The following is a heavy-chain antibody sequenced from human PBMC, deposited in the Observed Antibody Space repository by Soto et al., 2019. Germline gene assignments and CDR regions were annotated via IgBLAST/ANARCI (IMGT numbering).Heavy chain of an antibody. J-gene: IGHJ6*02. CDR1: GFSLSTSGMC. D-gene: IGHD6-13*01. V-gene: IGHV2-70*01. CDR2: IDWDDDK. CDR3: ARTLGTYSSSWPLHYGMDV. Sequence: SGPTLVNPTQTLTLTCTFSGFSLSTSGMCVSWIRQPPGKALEWLALIDWDDDKYYSTSLKTRLTISKDTSKNQVVLTMTNMDPVDTATYYCARTLGTYSSSWPLHYGMDVWGQGTTVTVSS.